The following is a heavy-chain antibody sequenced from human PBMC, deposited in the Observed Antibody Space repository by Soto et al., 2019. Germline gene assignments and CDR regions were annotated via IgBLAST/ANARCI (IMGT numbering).Heavy chain of an antibody. V-gene: IGHV1-3*01. J-gene: IGHJ4*02. CDR2: INAGNGNT. Sequence: QVQLVQSGAEVKKPGASVKVSCKASGYTFTSYAMHWVRQAPGQRLEWMGWINAGNGNTKYSQKFQGRVTITRDTSASTAYMELSSLRSEDMAVYYCARPHFSSSYYFDYWGQGTLVTVSS. D-gene: IGHD6-13*01. CDR3: ARPHFSSSYYFDY. CDR1: GYTFTSYA.